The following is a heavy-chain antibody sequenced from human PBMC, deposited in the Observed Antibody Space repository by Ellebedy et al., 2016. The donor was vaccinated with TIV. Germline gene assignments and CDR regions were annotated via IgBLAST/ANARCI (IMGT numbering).Heavy chain of an antibody. CDR3: ASWGVVVPAAMGYYYYGMDV. J-gene: IGHJ6*02. CDR1: GASISSSSYY. CDR2: ISHSGTT. Sequence: GSLRLSCTVSGASISSSSYYWGWIRQPPGKSLEWIGTISHSGTTYYNASLKSRLTISRDTSRSQFSLNLSSVTAADTAVYYCASWGVVVPAAMGYYYYGMDVWGQGTTVTVSS. V-gene: IGHV4-39*01. D-gene: IGHD2-2*01.